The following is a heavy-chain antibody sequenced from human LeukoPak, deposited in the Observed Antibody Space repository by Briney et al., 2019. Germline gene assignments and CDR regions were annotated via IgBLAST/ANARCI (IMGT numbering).Heavy chain of an antibody. V-gene: IGHV4-38-2*02. CDR1: GYSISSGYY. J-gene: IGHJ4*02. CDR2: IYHSGSV. Sequence: PSETLSLTCTVYGYSISSGYYWGWIRQPPGKGLEWIGSIYHSGSVYINPSLKSRVTTSVDTSNNQFSLKLSSVTAADTAVYYCASTITVTTDYWGQGTLVTVSS. D-gene: IGHD4-17*01. CDR3: ASTITVTTDY.